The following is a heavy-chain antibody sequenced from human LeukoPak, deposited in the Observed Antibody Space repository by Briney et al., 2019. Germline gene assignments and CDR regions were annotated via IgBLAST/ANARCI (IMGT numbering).Heavy chain of an antibody. CDR2: MNPNSGNT. J-gene: IGHJ5*02. Sequence: ASVKVSCKASGYTFTSYDINWVRQATGQGLEWMGWMNPNSGNTGYAQKFQGRVTMTRITSISTAYLELSSLRSEDTAVYYCARGPILYSGHDGGSWFDPWGQGTLVTVSS. CDR1: GYTFTSYD. CDR3: ARGPILYSGHDGGSWFDP. V-gene: IGHV1-8*01. D-gene: IGHD5-12*01.